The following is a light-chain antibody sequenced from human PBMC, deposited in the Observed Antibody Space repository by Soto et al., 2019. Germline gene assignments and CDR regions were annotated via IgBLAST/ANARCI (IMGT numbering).Light chain of an antibody. J-gene: IGKJ4*01. CDR2: GAS. V-gene: IGKV1-39*01. CDR3: EQRYSTPVS. Sequence: DMQMAQSPTSLSASVGDRVTITCRASQSISRHLNWYQQKPGKDPKLLIYGASSLQSGVPSRISVSGSGTDFTLTMNSLQAQDFATSNCEQRYSTPVSFAGGTQLDIK. CDR1: QSISRH.